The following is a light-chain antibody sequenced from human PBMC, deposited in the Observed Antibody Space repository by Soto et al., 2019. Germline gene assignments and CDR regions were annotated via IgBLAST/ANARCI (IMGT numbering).Light chain of an antibody. CDR1: QSVSSY. CDR3: QQRSNWPRPRIT. Sequence: EIVLTQSPATLSLSPGERATLSCRASQSVSSYLAWYQQKPGQAPRLLIYDASNRATGIPARFSGSGSGTDFYLTISSLEPEDFAVYYCQQRSNWPRPRITFGQGTRLEIK. CDR2: DAS. J-gene: IGKJ5*01. V-gene: IGKV3-11*01.